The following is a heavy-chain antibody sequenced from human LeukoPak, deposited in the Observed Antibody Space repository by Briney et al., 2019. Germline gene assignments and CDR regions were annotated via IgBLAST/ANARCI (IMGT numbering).Heavy chain of an antibody. CDR3: ARRARMSSSWGRHGADY. CDR2: IYHSGST. Sequence: SETLSLTCAVSGGSISSSNWWSWVRQPPGKGLEWIGEIYHSGSTNYNPSLKSRVTISVDKSKNQFSLKLSSVTAADTAVYYCARRARMSSSWGRHGADYWGQGTLVTVSS. CDR1: GGSISSSNW. D-gene: IGHD6-13*01. V-gene: IGHV4-4*02. J-gene: IGHJ4*02.